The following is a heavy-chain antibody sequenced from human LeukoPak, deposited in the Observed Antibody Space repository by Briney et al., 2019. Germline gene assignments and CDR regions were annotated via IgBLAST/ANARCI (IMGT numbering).Heavy chain of an antibody. CDR1: GFTFGDYA. CDR2: ITSKAYGGTT. J-gene: IGHJ5*02. D-gene: IGHD2-15*01. V-gene: IGHV3-49*04. Sequence: PGRSLRLSCTASGFTFGDYAMSWVRQAPGKGPEWIGFITSKAYGGTTEYAASVKGRFTISRDDSKNIAYLKMNSLKTEDTAVYYCSRFTYCSGGSCCFDPWGQGTLVTVSS. CDR3: SRFTYCSGGSCCFDP.